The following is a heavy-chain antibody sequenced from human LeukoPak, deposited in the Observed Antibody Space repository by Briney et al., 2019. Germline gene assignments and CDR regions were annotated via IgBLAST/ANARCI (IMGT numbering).Heavy chain of an antibody. J-gene: IGHJ4*02. CDR3: AKVSGIAAAGTLGY. CDR1: GFTFSSYA. V-gene: IGHV3-23*01. CDR2: ISGSGGST. Sequence: PGGSLRLSCGASGFTFSSYAMSWVRQAPGKGLEWVSAISGSGGSTYYADSVKGRFTISRDNSKNTLYLQMNSLRAEDTAVYCCAKVSGIAAAGTLGYWGQGTLVTVSS. D-gene: IGHD6-13*01.